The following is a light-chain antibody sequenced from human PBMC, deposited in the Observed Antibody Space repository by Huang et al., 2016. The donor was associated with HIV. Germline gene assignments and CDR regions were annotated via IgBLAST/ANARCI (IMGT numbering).Light chain of an antibody. CDR3: QQRSNWRIT. CDR1: QSVSSY. Sequence: EIVLTQSPATLSLSPGERATLSCRASQSVSSYLAWYQQKPGQAPRLLIDDASRRATGIPARFSGSGSGTDFTLTISSLEPEDFAVYYCQQRSNWRITFGGGTKVEIK. CDR2: DAS. V-gene: IGKV3-11*01. J-gene: IGKJ4*01.